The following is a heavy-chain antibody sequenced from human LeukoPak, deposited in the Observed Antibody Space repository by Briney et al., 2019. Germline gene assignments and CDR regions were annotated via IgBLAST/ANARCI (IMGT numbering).Heavy chain of an antibody. CDR3: ARAGRFLEWLFLNDY. Sequence: SETLSLTCTVSGGSISSYYWSWIRQPPGKGLEWIGYIYYSGSTNYNPSLKSRVTISVDTSKNQFSLKLSSVTAADTAVYYCARAGRFLEWLFLNDYWGQGTLVTVSS. CDR2: IYYSGST. CDR1: GGSISSYY. D-gene: IGHD3-3*01. V-gene: IGHV4-59*12. J-gene: IGHJ4*02.